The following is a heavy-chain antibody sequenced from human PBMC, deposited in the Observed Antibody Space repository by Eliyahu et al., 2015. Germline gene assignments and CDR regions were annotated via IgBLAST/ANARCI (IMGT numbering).Heavy chain of an antibody. D-gene: IGHD6-6*01. CDR1: GFPFXXYA. Sequence: EVQLLESGGGLVQPGGSLRLSCAAXGFPFXXYAVXWVRQAXGKGLGWVSGISGXGGYTYYAEPVKGRFTISRDNSKNTLFLQMNSLRDEDTAVYYCAKAGYSSSSRDYYNGMDVWGQGTTVTVSS. CDR3: AKAGYSSSSRDYYNGMDV. V-gene: IGHV3-23*01. CDR2: ISGXGGYT. J-gene: IGHJ6*02.